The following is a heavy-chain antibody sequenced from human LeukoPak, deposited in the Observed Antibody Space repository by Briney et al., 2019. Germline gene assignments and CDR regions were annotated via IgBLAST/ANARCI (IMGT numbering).Heavy chain of an antibody. CDR1: GGSLNSFSHY. CDR3: ARGLAHGGIANWFDP. J-gene: IGHJ5*02. Sequence: NSSETLSPICSVPGGSLNSFSHYWAWIRQPPGKGLEWIGCIFSSGSTYYNPSLQSRVTFSLDKSNNHFALKLTSLTAADTAVYYCARGLAHGGIANWFDPWGQGTLVTVSS. D-gene: IGHD2-21*01. V-gene: IGHV4-39*06. CDR2: IFSSGST.